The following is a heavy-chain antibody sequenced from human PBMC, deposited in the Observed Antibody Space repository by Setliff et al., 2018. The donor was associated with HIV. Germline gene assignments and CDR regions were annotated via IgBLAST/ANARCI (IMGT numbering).Heavy chain of an antibody. CDR3: ARAYSYVYEAGAFDI. Sequence: SETLSLTCTVSGGSINSFYWSWIRQPAGKGLEWIGRIYAIGSTHYNPSLKSRVTISVDTSKNQFSLKLSSMTAADTAVYYCARAYSYVYEAGAFDIWGQGTMVTVSS. D-gene: IGHD5-18*01. CDR1: GGSINSFY. V-gene: IGHV4-4*07. J-gene: IGHJ3*02. CDR2: IYAIGST.